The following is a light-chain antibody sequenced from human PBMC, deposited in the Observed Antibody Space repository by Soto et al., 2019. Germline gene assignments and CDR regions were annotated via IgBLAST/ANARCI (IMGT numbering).Light chain of an antibody. CDR1: QSVSSN. CDR2: GAS. Sequence: EIVMTQSPATLSVSPGERATLSCRASQSVSSNLAWYQQKPGQAPRLLIYGASTRATVIPARFSGSGSGTEFTLTISSLQSEDFAVYYCQQYNNWPLRTFGQGTKV. J-gene: IGKJ1*01. CDR3: QQYNNWPLRT. V-gene: IGKV3-15*01.